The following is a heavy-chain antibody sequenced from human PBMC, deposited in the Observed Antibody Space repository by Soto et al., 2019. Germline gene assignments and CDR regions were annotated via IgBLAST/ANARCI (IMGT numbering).Heavy chain of an antibody. CDR3: ARGDVRVVASFDP. J-gene: IGHJ5*02. CDR2: INPNSGGT. D-gene: IGHD2-15*01. CDR1: GYTFTDYY. V-gene: IGHV1-2*02. Sequence: GASVKVSCKASGYTFTDYYIHWVRQAPGQGLEWMGWINPNSGGTNYAQEFQGRVTMTRDTSISTAYMELSRLISDDTAVYYCARGDVRVVASFDPWGQGALVTVSS.